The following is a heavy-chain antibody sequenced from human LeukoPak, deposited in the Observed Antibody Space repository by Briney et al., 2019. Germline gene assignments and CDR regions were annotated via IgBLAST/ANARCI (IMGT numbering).Heavy chain of an antibody. D-gene: IGHD6-13*01. CDR3: AKDPLSSWSFFDY. V-gene: IGHV3-23*01. CDR1: GFTFSSYA. Sequence: PGGPLRLSCAASGFTFSSYAMSGVRQATGKGLEWVSDISGSGGSTYYADSVKGRFTISRDNSKNTLFLQMNSLRAEDTAVYYCAKDPLSSWSFFDYWGQGTLVTVSS. J-gene: IGHJ4*02. CDR2: ISGSGGST.